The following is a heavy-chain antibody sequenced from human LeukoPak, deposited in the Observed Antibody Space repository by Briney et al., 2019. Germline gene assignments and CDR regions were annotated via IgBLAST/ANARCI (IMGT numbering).Heavy chain of an antibody. D-gene: IGHD3-22*01. CDR1: GGSIGRYY. V-gene: IGHV4-39*07. Sequence: KASETLSLTCTVSGGSIGRYYWSWIRQPPGKGLEWIGSIYYSGSTYYNPSLKSRVTIPVDTSKNQFSLKLSSVTAADTAVYYCARDRLSPYYYDSSGYQSGDYWGQGTLVTVSS. J-gene: IGHJ4*02. CDR2: IYYSGST. CDR3: ARDRLSPYYYDSSGYQSGDY.